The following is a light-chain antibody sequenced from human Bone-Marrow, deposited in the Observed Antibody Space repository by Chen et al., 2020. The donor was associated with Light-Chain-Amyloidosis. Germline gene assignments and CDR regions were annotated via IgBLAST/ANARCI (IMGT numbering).Light chain of an antibody. CDR3: QEYRTSPLA. Sequence: EIVLTQSPGTLSLSPGEGANLSCRASQTISSNYLTWYQQIFGQAPRLLIYGSSSRATGIPDRLTGSRSGTDINLTINRLEPEVFAMYCCQEYRTSPLAFGGGTNVDIK. J-gene: IGKJ4*01. V-gene: IGKV3-20*01. CDR2: GSS. CDR1: QTISSNY.